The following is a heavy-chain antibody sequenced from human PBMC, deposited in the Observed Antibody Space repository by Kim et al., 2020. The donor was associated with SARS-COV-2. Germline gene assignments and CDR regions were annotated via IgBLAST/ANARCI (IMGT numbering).Heavy chain of an antibody. CDR3: TSKYYYVISGYYYADW. CDR1: GYSISSGYY. D-gene: IGHD3-22*01. V-gene: IGHV4-38-2*01. CDR2: IHHSGST. J-gene: IGHJ4*02. Sequence: SETLSLTCAVSGYSISSGYYWGWIRQPPGKGLEWIGSIHHSGSTYYNPSLKSRVIISIDTSKNQFSLRLNSVTAADTAVYYCTSKYYYVISGYYYADWWGQGTLVTVSS.